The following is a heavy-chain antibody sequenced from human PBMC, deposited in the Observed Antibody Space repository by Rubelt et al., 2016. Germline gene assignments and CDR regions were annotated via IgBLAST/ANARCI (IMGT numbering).Heavy chain of an antibody. CDR3: ARSSNWGPDY. CDR1: GGSVSSTGYY. D-gene: IGHD7-27*01. CDR2: IYNSGST. V-gene: IGHV4-61*03. J-gene: IGHJ4*02. Sequence: QVQLQESGPGLVKPSETLSLTCTVSGGSVSSTGYYWSWIRQPPGKGLEWIGYIYNSGSTDYNPSLKSRLTISVDTSKNHVSLKVRSVTAADTGGYYCARSSNWGPDYWGQGTLVIVSS.